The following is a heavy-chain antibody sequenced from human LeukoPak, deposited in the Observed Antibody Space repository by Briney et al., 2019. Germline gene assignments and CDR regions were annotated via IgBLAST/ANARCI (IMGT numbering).Heavy chain of an antibody. CDR1: GGSISSYY. Sequence: PSETLSLTCTVSGGSISSYYWSWIRQPPGKGLEWIGYIYYSGSTNYNPSLKSRVTISVDTSKNQFSLKLSSVTAADTAVYYCARDPVVRGSDYYMDVWGKGNTVTVSS. CDR3: ARDPVVRGSDYYMDV. V-gene: IGHV4-59*12. D-gene: IGHD3-10*01. J-gene: IGHJ6*03. CDR2: IYYSGST.